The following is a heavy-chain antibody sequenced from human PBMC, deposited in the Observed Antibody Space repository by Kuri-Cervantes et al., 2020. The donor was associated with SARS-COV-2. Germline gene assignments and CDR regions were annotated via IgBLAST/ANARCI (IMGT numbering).Heavy chain of an antibody. J-gene: IGHJ3*02. CDR2: INPNSGGT. Sequence: ASVKVSCKASGYTFTSYYMHWVRQAPGQGLEWMGWINPNSGGTNYAQKFQGRVTITRDTSISTAYMELSRLRSDDTAVYYCARVRETYYYDSLGTFDIWGQGTMVTVSS. V-gene: IGHV1-2*02. CDR3: ARVRETYYYDSLGTFDI. D-gene: IGHD3-22*01. CDR1: GYTFTSYY.